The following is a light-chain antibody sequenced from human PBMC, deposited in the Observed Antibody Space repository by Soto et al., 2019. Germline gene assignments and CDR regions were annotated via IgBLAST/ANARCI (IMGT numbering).Light chain of an antibody. V-gene: IGLV8-61*01. CDR1: SGSVSTSYY. Sequence: QAVVTQEPSFSVSPGRTVTLTCGLSSGSVSTSYYPSWYQQTPGQAPRTLIYRTNTRSSGVPDRFSGSIIGNKAALTITGAQADDESDYYCVLYMGSGISVFGGGTKLTVL. CDR2: RTN. CDR3: VLYMGSGISV. J-gene: IGLJ2*01.